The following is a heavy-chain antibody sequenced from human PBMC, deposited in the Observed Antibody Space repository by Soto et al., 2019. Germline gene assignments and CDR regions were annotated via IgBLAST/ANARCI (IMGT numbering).Heavy chain of an antibody. V-gene: IGHV3-23*01. CDR1: GFTFSSFA. D-gene: IGHD4-4*01. Sequence: EVQLLESGGGLVQPGGSLRLSCAASGFTFSSFAMSWVRQAPGKGRAWVSAITGSSGGTYYADSVKGRFTNSRDNSENTLYLQMNSLRAEDTAVYYCAKGGVEGEQLQCGFDDWGQGTQVTGSS. CDR3: AKGGVEGEQLQCGFDD. CDR2: ITGSSGGT. J-gene: IGHJ4*03.